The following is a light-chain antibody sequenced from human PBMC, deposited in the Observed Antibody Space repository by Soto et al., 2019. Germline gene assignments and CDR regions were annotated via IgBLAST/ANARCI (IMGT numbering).Light chain of an antibody. V-gene: IGKV3-11*01. CDR2: DAS. CDR3: QQRSNWPLT. J-gene: IGKJ4*01. CDR1: QSVSSY. Sequence: ESVLTQSPATLSLSPGERATLSGRASQSVSSYLAWYQQKPGQAPRLLIYDASNRATGIPARFSGSGSGTDFTLTICSLEPEDFAVYYCQQRSNWPLTFGGGTKVDIK.